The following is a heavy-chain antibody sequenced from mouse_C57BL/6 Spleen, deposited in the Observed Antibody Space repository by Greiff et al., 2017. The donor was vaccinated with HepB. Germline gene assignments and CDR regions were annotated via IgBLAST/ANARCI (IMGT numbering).Heavy chain of an antibody. Sequence: VQLVESGPELVKPGASVKISCKASGYAFSSSWMNWVKQRPGKGLEWIGRIYPGDGDTNYNGKFKGKATLTADKSSSTAYMQLSSLTSEDSAVYFCARSRGSGYFDYWGQGTTLTVSS. CDR2: IYPGDGDT. CDR3: ARSRGSGYFDY. D-gene: IGHD3-2*02. CDR1: GYAFSSSW. V-gene: IGHV1-82*01. J-gene: IGHJ2*01.